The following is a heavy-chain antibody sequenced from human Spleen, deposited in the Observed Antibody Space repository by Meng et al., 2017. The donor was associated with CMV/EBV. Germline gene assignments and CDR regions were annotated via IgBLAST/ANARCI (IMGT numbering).Heavy chain of an antibody. CDR3: ARGGDNFDY. Sequence: ASVKVSCKASGGTFISYALSWVRQAPGQGLQWMGWMNPNSGNTGYAQKFQGRVTMTRNTSISTAYMELSSLRSEDTAVYYCARGGDNFDYWGQGTLVTVSS. J-gene: IGHJ4*02. CDR1: GGTFISYA. D-gene: IGHD3-10*01. V-gene: IGHV1-8*01. CDR2: MNPNSGNT.